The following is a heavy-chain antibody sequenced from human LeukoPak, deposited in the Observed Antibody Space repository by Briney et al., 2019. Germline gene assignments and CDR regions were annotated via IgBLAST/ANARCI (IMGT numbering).Heavy chain of an antibody. D-gene: IGHD6-19*01. Sequence: SETLSLTCIVSGVSISSDNYWGWIRQSPGKGLELIGSVHFSGATHYNPSLKSRVAITLDTSKNQFSLKLSSVTAADTAVYYCARHPPSGWYGSYYYGMDVWGQGTTVTVSS. CDR2: VHFSGAT. CDR1: GVSISSDNY. CDR3: ARHPPSGWYGSYYYGMDV. V-gene: IGHV4-39*01. J-gene: IGHJ6*02.